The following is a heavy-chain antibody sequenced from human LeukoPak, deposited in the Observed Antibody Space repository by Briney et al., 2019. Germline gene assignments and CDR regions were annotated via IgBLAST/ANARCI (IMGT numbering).Heavy chain of an antibody. CDR1: GFTFSTYS. V-gene: IGHV3-21*01. Sequence: PGGSLRLSCAASGFTFSTYSMNWVRQAPGKGLEWVSSISSRSYIYYADAVKGRFTISRDNARNSLYLQMNSLRAEDTALYYCARGGGDIPIDYWGQGTLVTVSS. CDR2: ISSRSYI. CDR3: ARGGGDIPIDY. J-gene: IGHJ4*02. D-gene: IGHD2-21*02.